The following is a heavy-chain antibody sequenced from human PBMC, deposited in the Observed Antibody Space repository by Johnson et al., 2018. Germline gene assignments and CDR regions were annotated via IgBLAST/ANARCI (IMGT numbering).Heavy chain of an antibody. D-gene: IGHD2-15*01. J-gene: IGHJ5*02. CDR2: IIPIFGTA. CDR1: GGTFSSYA. CDR3: ARGSKDCSGGSGYLVDGFDP. V-gene: IGHV1-69*01. Sequence: QVQLVESGAEVKKPGSSVKVSCKASGGTFSSYAISWVRQAPGQGLEWMGGIIPIFGTANYAQKFQGRVTITADESTSTAYMELSSLRSEDTAVYYCARGSKDCSGGSGYLVDGFDPWGQGTLVTVSS.